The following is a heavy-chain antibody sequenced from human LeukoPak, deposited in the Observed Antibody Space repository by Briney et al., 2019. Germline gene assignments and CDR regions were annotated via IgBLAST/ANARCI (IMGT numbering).Heavy chain of an antibody. J-gene: IGHJ4*02. D-gene: IGHD2-15*01. CDR1: GGSISSGDYY. CDR3: ARSKSRYCSGGSCYSFDY. CDR2: IYYSGST. V-gene: IGHV4-30-4*01. Sequence: SQTLSLTCTVSGGSISSGDYYWSWIRQPPGKGLEWIGYIYYSGSTYYNPSLKSRVTISVDTSKNQFSLKLSSVTAADTAVYYCARSKSRYCSGGSCYSFDYWGQGTLVTVSS.